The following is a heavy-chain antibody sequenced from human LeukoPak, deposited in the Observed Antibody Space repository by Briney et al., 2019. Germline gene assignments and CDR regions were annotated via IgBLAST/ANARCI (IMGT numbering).Heavy chain of an antibody. CDR3: ARVESGYYPDY. CDR2: ISSSSSTI. D-gene: IGHD3-3*01. Sequence: GGSLRLSCAASGFTFSSYSMNWVRQAPGKGLEWVSYISSSSSTIYYADSAKGRFTISRDNAKNSLYLQMNSLRAEDTAVYYCARVESGYYPDYWGQGTLVTVSS. CDR1: GFTFSSYS. J-gene: IGHJ4*02. V-gene: IGHV3-48*01.